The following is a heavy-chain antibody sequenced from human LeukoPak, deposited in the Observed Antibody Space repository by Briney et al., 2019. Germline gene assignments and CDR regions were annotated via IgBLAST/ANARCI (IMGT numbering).Heavy chain of an antibody. CDR3: AKDDAPYYYYYGMDV. CDR2: ISGSGGST. V-gene: IGHV3-23*01. Sequence: GGSLRLSCAASGFTFSSYAMSWVRQAPGKGLEWVSAISGSGGSTYYADSVKGRFTISRDNSKNTLYLQMNNLRAEDTAVYYCAKDDAPYYYYYGMDVWGQGTTVTVSS. CDR1: GFTFSSYA. J-gene: IGHJ6*02.